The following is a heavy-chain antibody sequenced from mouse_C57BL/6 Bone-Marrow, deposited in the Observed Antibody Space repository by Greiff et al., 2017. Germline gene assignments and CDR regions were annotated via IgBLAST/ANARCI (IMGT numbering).Heavy chain of an antibody. J-gene: IGHJ4*01. CDR1: GYTFTSYW. V-gene: IGHV1-72*01. CDR2: IDPNSGGT. CDR3: ARDCATPYYYAMDY. Sequence: VQLQQPGAELVKPGASVKLSCKASGYTFTSYWMHWVKQRPGRGLEWIGRIDPNSGGTKYNEKFKSKATLTVDKPSSTAYMQLSSLTSADSAVYYCARDCATPYYYAMDYWGQGTSVTVSS.